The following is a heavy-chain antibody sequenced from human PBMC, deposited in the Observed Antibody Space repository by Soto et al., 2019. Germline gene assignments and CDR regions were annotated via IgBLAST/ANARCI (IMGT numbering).Heavy chain of an antibody. CDR1: GDSISSPNW. CDR3: VRHEDYSPFDY. V-gene: IGHV4-4*02. D-gene: IGHD2-15*01. Sequence: QVQLQESGPGLVKPSGTLSLTCGISGDSISSPNWWTWVRQPPGEGLEWIGEIYHSGSTNYNPSLKSRVTISLDKSKNQFSLRLRSLTAADTAIYYCVRHEDYSPFDYWGQGILVTVSS. CDR2: IYHSGST. J-gene: IGHJ4*02.